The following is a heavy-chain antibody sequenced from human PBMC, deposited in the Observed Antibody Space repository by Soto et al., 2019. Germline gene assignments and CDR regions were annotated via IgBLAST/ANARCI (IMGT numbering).Heavy chain of an antibody. CDR3: ARERDIVVVPAAIDLYYYYGMDV. V-gene: IGHV3-33*01. D-gene: IGHD2-2*01. CDR2: IWYDGSNK. J-gene: IGHJ6*02. Sequence: PGGSLRLSCAASGFTFSSYGMHWVRQAPGKGLEWVAVIWYDGSNKYYADSVKGRFTISRDNSKNTLYLQMNSLRAEDTAVYYCARERDIVVVPAAIDLYYYYGMDVWGQGTTVTV. CDR1: GFTFSSYG.